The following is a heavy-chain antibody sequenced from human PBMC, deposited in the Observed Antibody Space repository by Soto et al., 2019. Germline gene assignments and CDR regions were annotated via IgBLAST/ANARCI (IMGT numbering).Heavy chain of an antibody. CDR1: GFTFSTYA. V-gene: IGHV3-23*01. Sequence: EVQLLESGGGLVQPGGSLRLSCAASGFTFSTYAMTWVRQAPGKGLKWVSALSASGATTYHADSVKGRFTISRDNSENTLYLQMNSLRAEDTAVYYCAKGLSGSKYYYYGMDVWGQGTTVTVSS. J-gene: IGHJ6*02. D-gene: IGHD1-26*01. CDR2: LSASGATT. CDR3: AKGLSGSKYYYYGMDV.